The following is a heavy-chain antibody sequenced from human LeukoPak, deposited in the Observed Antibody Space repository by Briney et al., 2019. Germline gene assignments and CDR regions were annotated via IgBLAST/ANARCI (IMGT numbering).Heavy chain of an antibody. D-gene: IGHD4-17*01. CDR2: VYYSGST. J-gene: IGHJ4*02. CDR1: GDSISSYY. V-gene: IGHV4-59*01. Sequence: PSETLSLTCTVSGDSISSYYWSWIRQPPGKGLEWIGYVYYSGSTNYNPSLKSRVTMSVDTSKDQFSLKLSSVTAADTAVYYCARHDYGDYVHFDYWGQGTLVTVSS. CDR3: ARHDYGDYVHFDY.